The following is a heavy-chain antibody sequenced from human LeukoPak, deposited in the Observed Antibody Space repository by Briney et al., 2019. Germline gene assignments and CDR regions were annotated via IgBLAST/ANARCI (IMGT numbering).Heavy chain of an antibody. CDR2: ISSSSSTI. D-gene: IGHD6-13*01. CDR3: ARERGGLSSSWYFTLDY. V-gene: IGHV3-48*02. CDR1: GFTFSSYT. Sequence: PGGSLRLSCAASGFTFSSYTMNWVRQAPGKGLEWVSYISSSSSTIYYVDSVKGRFTISRDNAKNSLYLQMNSLRDEDTAVYYCARERGGLSSSWYFTLDYWGQGTLVTVSS. J-gene: IGHJ4*02.